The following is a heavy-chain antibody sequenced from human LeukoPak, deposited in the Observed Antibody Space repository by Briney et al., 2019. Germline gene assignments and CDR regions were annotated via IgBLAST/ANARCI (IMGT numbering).Heavy chain of an antibody. V-gene: IGHV3-74*01. J-gene: IGHJ4*02. CDR3: AKDSRYRDYYDSSGYRD. D-gene: IGHD3-22*01. CDR1: GFTFSNYW. Sequence: GGSLRLSCAASGFTFSNYWMHWVRQVPGKGPVWVSRINSDESITSYADSVKGRFTISRDNAKNTLYLQMNSLRVEDTAVYYCAKDSRYRDYYDSSGYRDWGQGTLVTVSS. CDR2: INSDESIT.